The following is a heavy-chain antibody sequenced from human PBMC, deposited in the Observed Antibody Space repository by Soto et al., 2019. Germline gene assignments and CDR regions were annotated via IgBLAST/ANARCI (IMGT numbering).Heavy chain of an antibody. V-gene: IGHV3-11*06. CDR1: GFTFSDYY. D-gene: IGHD3-10*01. CDR3: AREDGYYGSGSYQYYYYYGMDV. J-gene: IGHJ6*02. CDR2: ISSSSSYT. Sequence: GGSLRLSCAASGFTFSDYYMSWIRQAPGKRQERVSYISSSSSYTKYADSVKGRFTISRDNAKNSLYLQMNRLRAEDTAVYYCAREDGYYGSGSYQYYYYYGMDVWGQGTTVTVSS.